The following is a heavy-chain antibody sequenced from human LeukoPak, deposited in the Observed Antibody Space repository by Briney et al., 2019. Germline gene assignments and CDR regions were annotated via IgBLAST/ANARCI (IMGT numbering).Heavy chain of an antibody. CDR1: GGSISSYY. CDR3: ARQEVLLWFGELLTRPRPQSWFDP. V-gene: IGHV4-59*08. J-gene: IGHJ5*02. CDR2: IYYSGST. D-gene: IGHD3-10*01. Sequence: SETLSLTCTVSGGSISSYYWSWIRQPPGKGLEWFGYIYYSGSTNYNPSLKSRVTISVDTSKNQFSLKLSSVTAADTAVYYCARQEVLLWFGELLTRPRPQSWFDPWGQGTLVTVSS.